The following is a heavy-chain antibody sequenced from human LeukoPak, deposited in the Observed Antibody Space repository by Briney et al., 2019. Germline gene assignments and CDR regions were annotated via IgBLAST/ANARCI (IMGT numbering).Heavy chain of an antibody. V-gene: IGHV4-39*01. Sequence: SETLSLTCTVSGGSISSSSYYWGWIRQPPGKGLEWIGSIYYSGSTYYNPSLKSRVTISVGTSKNQFSLKLSSVTAADTAVYYCARSPNSSGYYWDYWGQGTLVTVSS. CDR1: GGSISSSSYY. CDR2: IYYSGST. CDR3: ARSPNSSGYYWDY. J-gene: IGHJ4*02. D-gene: IGHD3-22*01.